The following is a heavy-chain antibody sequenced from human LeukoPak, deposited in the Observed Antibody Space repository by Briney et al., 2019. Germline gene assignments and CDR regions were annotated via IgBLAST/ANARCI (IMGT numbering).Heavy chain of an antibody. J-gene: IGHJ6*02. Sequence: ASVKVSCKDSGYTFTVYYMHWVRQAPGQGLEWMGWINPNSGGTNYAQKFQGRVTMTRDTTISTAYMGLSRLRSDDTAVYYCARTSGDMVRGVIDYYYYGMDVWRQGTTVTVSS. V-gene: IGHV1-2*02. CDR2: INPNSGGT. D-gene: IGHD3-10*01. CDR1: GYTFTVYY. CDR3: ARTSGDMVRGVIDYYYYGMDV.